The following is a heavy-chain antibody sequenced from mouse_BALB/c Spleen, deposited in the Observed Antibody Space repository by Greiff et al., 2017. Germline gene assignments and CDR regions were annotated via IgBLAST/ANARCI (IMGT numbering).Heavy chain of an antibody. V-gene: IGHV1-82*01. CDR3: ARSLYDYGYFDY. J-gene: IGHJ2*01. CDR2: IYPGDGDT. CDR1: GYAFSSSW. D-gene: IGHD2-4*01. Sequence: QVQLQQSGPELVKPGASVKISCKASGYAFSSSWMNWVKQRPGQGLEWIGRIYPGDGDTNYNGKFKGKATLTADKSSSTAYMQLSSLTSVDSAVYFCARSLYDYGYFDYWGQGTTLTVSS.